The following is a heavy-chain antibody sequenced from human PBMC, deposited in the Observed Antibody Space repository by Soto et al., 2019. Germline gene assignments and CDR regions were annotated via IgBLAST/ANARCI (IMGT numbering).Heavy chain of an antibody. CDR1: GYTFYSHS. V-gene: IGHV1-18*01. CDR3: ARCIQGDYYYGMDV. J-gene: IGHJ6*02. D-gene: IGHD5-18*01. Sequence: QAQLVRSGAEVKKRGASVKVSCKAYGYTFYSHSISWVRQAPGQGLEWMGRINGDYGNTQYAQKFRGRVTMTTDTSTTTVYMELTNLRSDDTAVYYCARCIQGDYYYGMDVWGQGTTVTVSS. CDR2: INGDYGNT.